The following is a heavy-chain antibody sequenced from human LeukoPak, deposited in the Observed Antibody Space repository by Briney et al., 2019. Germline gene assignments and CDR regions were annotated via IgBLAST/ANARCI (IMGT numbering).Heavy chain of an antibody. V-gene: IGHV4-34*01. CDR3: ARCLWFGELLPSLAPLNY. J-gene: IGHJ4*02. CDR2: IKHSGST. Sequence: SETLSHTCAVYGGSFSGFYWSWIRQPPGKGLEWIGEIKHSGSTNYNTSPKSRVTISVDASKNQFSLKLSSVTAADTAVYYCARCLWFGELLPSLAPLNYWGQGTLVTVSS. CDR1: GGSFSGFY. D-gene: IGHD3-10*01.